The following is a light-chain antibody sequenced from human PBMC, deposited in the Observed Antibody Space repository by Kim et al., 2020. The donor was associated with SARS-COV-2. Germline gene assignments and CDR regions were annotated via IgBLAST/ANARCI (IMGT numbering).Light chain of an antibody. Sequence: APGKTAKIACGAHNIGFKSVHWYQQRPGQAPVPVIYYSNDRPSGIPERFSGSNSGNTATLTISRVEVGDEADYYCQVWDNSRDVVVFGGGTQLTVL. CDR1: NIGFKS. V-gene: IGLV3-21*04. J-gene: IGLJ2*01. CDR2: YSN. CDR3: QVWDNSRDVVV.